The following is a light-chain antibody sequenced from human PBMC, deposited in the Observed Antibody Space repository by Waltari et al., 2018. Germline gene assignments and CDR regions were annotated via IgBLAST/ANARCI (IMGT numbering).Light chain of an antibody. V-gene: IGLV1-51*01. CDR3: ATWDNSLNNVV. Sequence: QSVLTQTPSVSAAPGQKVTISCSGSSSNMGNHYVSWHQQLPGSAPKLLIYDDDKRPAGIPDRFSGPKAGTSATLGSTGLQTGDEAHYYCATWDNSLNNVVFGGGTKLTVL. CDR1: SSNMGNHY. J-gene: IGLJ2*01. CDR2: DDD.